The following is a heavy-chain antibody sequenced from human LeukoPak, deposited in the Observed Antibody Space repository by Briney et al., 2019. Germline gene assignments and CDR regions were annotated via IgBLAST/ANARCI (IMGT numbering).Heavy chain of an antibody. CDR2: INSDGSST. J-gene: IGHJ3*02. Sequence: GGSLRLSCAASGFTFSSYWMHWVRRAPGKGLVWVSRINSDGSSTSYADSVKGRFTISRDKSKNTLYLQMNSLRPEDTAVYYCASSKWELESDDAFDIWGQGTMVTVSS. CDR1: GFTFSSYW. D-gene: IGHD1-26*01. V-gene: IGHV3-74*01. CDR3: ASSKWELESDDAFDI.